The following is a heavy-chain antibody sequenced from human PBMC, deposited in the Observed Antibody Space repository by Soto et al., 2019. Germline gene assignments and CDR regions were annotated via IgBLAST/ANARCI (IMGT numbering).Heavy chain of an antibody. CDR3: ARALSHDILTGYYFDY. J-gene: IGHJ4*02. CDR2: INHSGST. V-gene: IGHV4-34*01. CDR1: GGSFSGYY. Sequence: ASETLSLTCAVYGGSFSGYYWSWIRQPPGKGLEWIGEINHSGSTNYNPSLKSRVTISVDTSKNQFSLKLSSVAAADTAVYYCARALSHDILTGYYFDYWGQGTLVTVSS. D-gene: IGHD3-9*01.